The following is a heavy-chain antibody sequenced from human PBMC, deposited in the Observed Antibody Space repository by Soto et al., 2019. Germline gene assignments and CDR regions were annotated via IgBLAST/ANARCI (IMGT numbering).Heavy chain of an antibody. D-gene: IGHD4-17*01. V-gene: IGHV3-30*18. Sequence: QVQLVESGGGVVQPGQSLRLACVGSGFTFSNYGMHWVRQAPGEGLEWVAVISYDEDNIYYADSVKGRFTISRDNSKDTLYLQMTSLRPEDTAVYFCAKSGTTVTTIWYFDLWGRGTLVTVAA. J-gene: IGHJ2*01. CDR2: ISYDEDNI. CDR1: GFTFSNYG. CDR3: AKSGTTVTTIWYFDL.